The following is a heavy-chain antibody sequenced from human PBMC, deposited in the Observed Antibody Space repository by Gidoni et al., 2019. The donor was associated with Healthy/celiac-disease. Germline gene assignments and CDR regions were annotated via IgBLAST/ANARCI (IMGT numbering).Heavy chain of an antibody. Sequence: EVQLVESGGGLVKPGGSLRLSCAASGFTFSHAWMNWVRQAPGKGLEWVGRIKSKTEGGTTDYAAPVKGRFTISRDDSKNTLYLQMNSLKTEDTAVYYCTTGLVGYCTNGVCYRDYWGQGTLVTVSS. D-gene: IGHD2-8*01. J-gene: IGHJ4*02. CDR1: GFTFSHAW. V-gene: IGHV3-15*07. CDR2: IKSKTEGGTT. CDR3: TTGLVGYCTNGVCYRDY.